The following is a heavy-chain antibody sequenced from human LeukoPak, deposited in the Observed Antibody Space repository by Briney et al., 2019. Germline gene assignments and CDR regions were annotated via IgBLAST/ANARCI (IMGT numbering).Heavy chain of an antibody. CDR1: GFTFSSYG. V-gene: IGHV3-30*02. CDR2: IRYDGSNK. CDR3: ARLDYGDLRSAGD. Sequence: GGSLRLSCAASGFTFSSYGMHWVRQAPGKGLEWVAFIRYDGSNKYYADSVKGRFTISRDNSKNTLYLQMNSLRAEDTAVYYCARLDYGDLRSAGDWGQGTLVTVSS. J-gene: IGHJ4*02. D-gene: IGHD4-17*01.